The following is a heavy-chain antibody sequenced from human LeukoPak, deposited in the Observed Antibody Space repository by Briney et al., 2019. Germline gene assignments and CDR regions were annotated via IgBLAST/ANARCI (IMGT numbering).Heavy chain of an antibody. V-gene: IGHV3-74*01. J-gene: IGHJ4*02. D-gene: IGHD3-10*01. CDR2: INTDGSIT. CDR1: GFTFSDYW. Sequence: GGSLRLSCAASGFTFSDYWIHWVRQAPGKGLVWVSRINTDGSITNYADSVKGRFSISRDNAKNTLYLQMSSLRAEDTAVHYCARDRGPRTGFMVREAYDYWGQGTLATVSS. CDR3: ARDRGPRTGFMVREAYDY.